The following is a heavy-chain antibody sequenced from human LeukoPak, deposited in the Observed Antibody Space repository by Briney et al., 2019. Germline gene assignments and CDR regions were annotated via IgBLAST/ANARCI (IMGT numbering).Heavy chain of an antibody. CDR2: ISNSGGST. V-gene: IGHV3-23*01. J-gene: IGHJ4*02. Sequence: AESLRLSCAASGFTFSSYAMNWVRQAQGQGMEWDSGISNSGGSTYYADPVKGRLTITSVNSNKKQYLQMHSLRAADTAAYYYAKETSCSFDYWGWGTVITVSS. CDR1: GFTFSSYA. CDR3: AKETSCSFDY. D-gene: IGHD2-2*01.